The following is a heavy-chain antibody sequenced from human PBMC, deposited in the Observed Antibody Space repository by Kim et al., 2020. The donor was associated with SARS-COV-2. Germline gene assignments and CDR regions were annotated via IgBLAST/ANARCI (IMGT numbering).Heavy chain of an antibody. J-gene: IGHJ5*02. Sequence: GLHQYYADSVEGRFTISRDNSKSTLYLHMNSLTTEDAGVYYCARARGVGDPWGQGTLVTVSS. D-gene: IGHD3-10*01. CDR3: ARARGVGDP. V-gene: IGHV3-30*03. CDR2: GLHQ.